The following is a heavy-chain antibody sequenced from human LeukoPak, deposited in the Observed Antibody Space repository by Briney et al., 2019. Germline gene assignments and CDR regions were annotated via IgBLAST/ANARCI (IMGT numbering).Heavy chain of an antibody. CDR2: IYYSGST. D-gene: IGHD6-13*01. CDR3: ARLRQQLVLWYFDL. J-gene: IGHJ2*01. CDR1: GGSISSYY. Sequence: SETLSLTCTVSGGSISSYYWSWIRQPPGKGLEWIGYIYYSGSTNYNPSLKSRVTISVDTSKNQFSLKLSSVTAADTAVYYCARLRQQLVLWYFDLWGRGTLVTVSS. V-gene: IGHV4-59*08.